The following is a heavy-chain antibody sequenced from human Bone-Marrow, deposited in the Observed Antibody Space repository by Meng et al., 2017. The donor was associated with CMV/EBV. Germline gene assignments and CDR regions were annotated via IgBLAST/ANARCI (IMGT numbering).Heavy chain of an antibody. CDR2: IKQDGSEK. CDR3: AAAMSTRGY. CDR1: GFTFSSYW. D-gene: IGHD5/OR15-5a*01. J-gene: IGHJ4*02. V-gene: IGHV3-7*03. Sequence: LRRSCVASGFTFSSYWMDWVRQAPGKGLEWVANIKQDGSEKDYVDSVKGRFTISRDNAKNSLYLQMNSLRAEDTAVYYCAAAMSTRGYWGQGTLVTVSS.